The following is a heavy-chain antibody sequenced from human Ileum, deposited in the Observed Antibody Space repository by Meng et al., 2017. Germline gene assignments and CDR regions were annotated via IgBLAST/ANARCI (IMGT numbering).Heavy chain of an antibody. Sequence: ASVKVSCKTSGYTFTDYFMYWVRQAPGQGFEWMGWINPKSGDTRYKETFQGRVTLTRDTSISTAYMEVTNLRDDDTAVYYCARDLAGLGGYWGQGSRVTVSS. V-gene: IGHV1-2*02. CDR1: GYTFTDYF. CDR2: INPKSGDT. D-gene: IGHD6-19*01. CDR3: ARDLAGLGGY. J-gene: IGHJ4*02.